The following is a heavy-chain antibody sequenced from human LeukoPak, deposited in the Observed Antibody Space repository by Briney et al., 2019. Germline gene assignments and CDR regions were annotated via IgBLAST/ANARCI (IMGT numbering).Heavy chain of an antibody. Sequence: GESLRLSCAASGFTLSNYGIHWVRQAPGKGLVWVSHIHNDGTTTTYAASVKGRFTISRDNAKNTVYLDMTGLSGEDTAVYFCARDFYGRYCTGGSCYYRNWFDPWGQGTQVTVSS. CDR2: IHNDGTTT. V-gene: IGHV3-74*03. CDR3: ARDFYGRYCTGGSCYYRNWFDP. D-gene: IGHD2-15*01. J-gene: IGHJ5*02. CDR1: GFTLSNYG.